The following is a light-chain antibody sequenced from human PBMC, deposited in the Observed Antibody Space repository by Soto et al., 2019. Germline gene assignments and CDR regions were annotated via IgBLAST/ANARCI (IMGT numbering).Light chain of an antibody. J-gene: IGLJ3*02. CDR3: SSYTASSSVV. Sequence: QSVLTQPASVSGSPGQSITMSCTGTSSDVGDYNYVSWYQQHPGKAPKLLIYEVTNRPSGVSNRFSGSKSGNTASLTISGLQDEDEADYYCSSYTASSSVVFGGGTKLTVL. CDR1: SSDVGDYNY. CDR2: EVT. V-gene: IGLV2-14*01.